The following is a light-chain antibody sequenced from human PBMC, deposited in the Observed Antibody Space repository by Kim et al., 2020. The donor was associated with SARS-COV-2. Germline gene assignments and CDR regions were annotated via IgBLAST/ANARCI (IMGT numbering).Light chain of an antibody. J-gene: IGKJ2*03. CDR3: QQYYSTPPS. CDR2: WAS. Sequence: RATLNCKFSQTVLYNSYNKNYLAWYQQKPGQAPKLLIYWASIRESGVSDRFSGSGSETDFTLTISSLQAEDVAVYYCQQYYSTPPSFGQGTKLEI. V-gene: IGKV4-1*01. CDR1: QTVLYNSYNKNY.